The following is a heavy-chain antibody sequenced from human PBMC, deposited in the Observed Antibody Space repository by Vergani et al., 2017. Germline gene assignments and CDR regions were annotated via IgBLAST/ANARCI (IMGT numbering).Heavy chain of an antibody. J-gene: IGHJ6*02. CDR3: ARAGDIVLMVYDNTNYGMDV. CDR2: IYRGGST. CDR1: GFSVSSNY. D-gene: IGHD2-8*01. V-gene: IGHV3-53*01. Sequence: EVQLVESGGGLIQPGGSLRLSCAASGFSVSSNYMSWVRQAPGKGLEWVSVIYRGGSTYYADSVKGRFTISRDNSKNTLYLQMNSLRAEDTAVYYCARAGDIVLMVYDNTNYGMDVWGQGTTVTVSS.